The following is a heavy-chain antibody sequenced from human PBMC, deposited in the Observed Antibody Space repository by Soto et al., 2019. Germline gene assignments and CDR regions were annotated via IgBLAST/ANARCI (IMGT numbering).Heavy chain of an antibody. Sequence: SETLSLTCTVSGGSISSGGYYWSWIRQHPGKGLEWIGYIYYSGGTYYNPSLKSRVTISVDTSKNQFSLKLSSVTAADTAVYYCARLSRAASHFDYWGQGTLVTVSS. J-gene: IGHJ4*02. CDR3: ARLSRAASHFDY. V-gene: IGHV4-31*03. CDR1: GGSISSGGYY. D-gene: IGHD2-15*01. CDR2: IYYSGGT.